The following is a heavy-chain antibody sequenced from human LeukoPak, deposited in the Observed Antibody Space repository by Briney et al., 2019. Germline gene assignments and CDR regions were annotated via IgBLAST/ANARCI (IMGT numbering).Heavy chain of an antibody. CDR3: ARDSGSLDFDY. Sequence: GGSLRLSCAASGFTFSSYEMNWVRQAPGKGLVWVSRINSDGSRTSYADSVKGRFTISRDNAKNTVHLQMNSLRAEDTAVYYCARDSGSLDFDYWGQGTLVTVSS. CDR1: GFTFSSYE. V-gene: IGHV3-74*01. J-gene: IGHJ4*02. CDR2: INSDGSRT. D-gene: IGHD1-26*01.